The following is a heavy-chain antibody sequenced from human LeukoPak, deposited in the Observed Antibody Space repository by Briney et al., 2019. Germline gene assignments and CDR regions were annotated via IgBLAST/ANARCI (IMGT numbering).Heavy chain of an antibody. CDR2: IYYSGST. J-gene: IGHJ4*02. Sequence: SQTLSLTCTVSGVSISSGGYYWSWIRQHPGKGLEWIGYIYYSGSTYYNPSLKSRVTISVDTSTKQFSLKLSSVTAADTGIYYCARGVRIAVAHPHLDYWGQGSLVTVSS. V-gene: IGHV4-31*03. CDR1: GVSISSGGYY. D-gene: IGHD6-19*01. CDR3: ARGVRIAVAHPHLDY.